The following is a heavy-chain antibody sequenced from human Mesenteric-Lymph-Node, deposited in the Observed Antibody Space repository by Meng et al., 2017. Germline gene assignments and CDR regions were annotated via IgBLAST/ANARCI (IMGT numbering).Heavy chain of an antibody. D-gene: IGHD6-19*01. CDR3: ARDPTAVAGYFDY. Sequence: GPELCTASGTRSPTCPVSGAFIRSDWWSWVRQPPGKGLEWIGEIYQTGSTNYNPSLKNRVTISIDKSKNQFSLKLTSVTAADTALYYCARDPTAVAGYFDYWGRGTLVTVSS. CDR2: IYQTGST. CDR1: GAFIRSDW. V-gene: IGHV4-4*02. J-gene: IGHJ4*02.